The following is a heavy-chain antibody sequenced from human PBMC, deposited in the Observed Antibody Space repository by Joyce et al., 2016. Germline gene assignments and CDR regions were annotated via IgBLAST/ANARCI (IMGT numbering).Heavy chain of an antibody. CDR2: ISRGGST. J-gene: IGHJ5*01. D-gene: IGHD5-12*01. Sequence: QVQLQESGPGLVKPSGTLSLTCAVSGGSISSAHWWSWVRQPPGKGLEWIGAISRGGSTTYSPSLKSRVTISVDKSKNQLSLKMNSVTAADTAVYYCARNGAYSQDSWGQGTLVTVSS. CDR1: GGSISSAHW. V-gene: IGHV4-4*02. CDR3: ARNGAYSQDS.